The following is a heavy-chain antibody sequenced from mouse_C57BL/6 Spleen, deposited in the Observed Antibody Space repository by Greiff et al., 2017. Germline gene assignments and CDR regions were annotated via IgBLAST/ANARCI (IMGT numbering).Heavy chain of an antibody. CDR3: ARRTVVDWYFDV. CDR2: ISSGSSTI. D-gene: IGHD1-1*01. CDR1: GFTFSDYG. V-gene: IGHV5-17*01. Sequence: EVKLEESGGGLVKPGGSLKLSCAASGFTFSDYGMHWVRQAPEKGLEWVAYISSGSSTIYYADTVKGRFTISRDNAKNTLFLQMTSLRSEDTAMYYCARRTVVDWYFDVWGTGTTVTVSS. J-gene: IGHJ1*03.